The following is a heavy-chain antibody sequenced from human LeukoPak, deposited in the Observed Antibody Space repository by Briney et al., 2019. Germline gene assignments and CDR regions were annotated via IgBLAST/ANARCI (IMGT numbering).Heavy chain of an antibody. CDR1: GFTFSSYA. CDR2: ISYDGSKK. CDR3: AKVKKQWLEAFDY. D-gene: IGHD6-19*01. Sequence: RSLRLSCVASGFTFSSYAMHWVRQAPGKGLEWVAVISYDGSKKYYADSVKGRFTISRDNSKNTLYLQMNSLRADDTSVYYCAKVKKQWLEAFDYWGQGTLVTVSS. J-gene: IGHJ4*02. V-gene: IGHV3-30*18.